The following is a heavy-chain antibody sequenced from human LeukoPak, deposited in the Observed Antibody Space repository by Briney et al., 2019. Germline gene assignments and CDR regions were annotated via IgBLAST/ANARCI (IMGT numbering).Heavy chain of an antibody. CDR1: RFTSSSNW. Sequence: GGYLTLSCSASRFTSSSNWMSWDRPAPGNGREWVANINKDETEKSHMDSVKGRFTISRDKAKNSMYLQMNSLRAEDTAVYYCARDACSSTSCYTAFDYWGQGTLVTVSS. V-gene: IGHV3-7*03. J-gene: IGHJ4*02. D-gene: IGHD2-2*02. CDR2: INKDETEK. CDR3: ARDACSSTSCYTAFDY.